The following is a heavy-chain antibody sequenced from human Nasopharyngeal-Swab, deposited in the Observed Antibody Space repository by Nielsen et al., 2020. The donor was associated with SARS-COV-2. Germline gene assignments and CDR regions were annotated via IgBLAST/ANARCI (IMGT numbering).Heavy chain of an antibody. CDR2: IYYNGNT. D-gene: IGHD6-13*01. J-gene: IGHJ4*02. CDR3: VRYSSWYYFDY. V-gene: IGHV4-39*01. Sequence: SETLSLTCTVSGDSIAYSTFYWGWIRQPPGKGLEWIGNIYYNGNTYQNPSLKSRLTISVDKSKNQFSLQLSSVTAAYTAVYYCVRYSSWYYFDYWAQGTQVTVSS. CDR1: GDSIAYSTFY.